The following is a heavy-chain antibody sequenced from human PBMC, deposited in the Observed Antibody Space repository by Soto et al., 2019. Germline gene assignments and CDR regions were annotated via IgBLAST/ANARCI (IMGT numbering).Heavy chain of an antibody. D-gene: IGHD3-10*01. CDR1: GYTFTGYY. CDR2: INPNSGGT. J-gene: IGHJ4*02. Sequence: ASVKVSCKASGYTFTGYYMHWVRQAPGQGLEWMGWINPNSGGTNYAQKFQGRVTMTRDTSISTAYMELSRLRSDDTAVYYCARDDSLLVRGVEDWGQGTLVTVSS. V-gene: IGHV1-2*02. CDR3: ARDDSLLVRGVED.